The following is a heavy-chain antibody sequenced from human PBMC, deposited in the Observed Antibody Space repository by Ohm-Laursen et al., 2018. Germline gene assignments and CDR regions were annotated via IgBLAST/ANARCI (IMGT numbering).Heavy chain of an antibody. CDR3: AKDTTGTPLYYFDY. D-gene: IGHD1-1*01. Sequence: RSLRLSCTASGFTFDDYAMHWVRQAPGKGLEWVSGISWNSGSIGYADSVKGRFTISRDNAKNSLYLQMNSLRAEDTALYYCAKDTTGTPLYYFDYWGQGTLVTVSS. CDR2: ISWNSGSI. CDR1: GFTFDDYA. J-gene: IGHJ4*02. V-gene: IGHV3-9*01.